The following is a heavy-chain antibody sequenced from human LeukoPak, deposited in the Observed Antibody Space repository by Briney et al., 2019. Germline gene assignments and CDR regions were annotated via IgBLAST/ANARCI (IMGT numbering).Heavy chain of an antibody. J-gene: IGHJ4*02. CDR3: ARGGDTAMVRFDY. CDR1: GFTFSSYS. Sequence: PGGSLRLSCAASGFTFSSYSMNWVRQAPGKGLEWVSSISSSSSYIYYADSVKGRFTISRDNAKNSLYLQMNSLRAEGTAVYYCARGGDTAMVRFDYWGQGTLVTVSS. CDR2: ISSSSSYI. D-gene: IGHD5-18*01. V-gene: IGHV3-21*01.